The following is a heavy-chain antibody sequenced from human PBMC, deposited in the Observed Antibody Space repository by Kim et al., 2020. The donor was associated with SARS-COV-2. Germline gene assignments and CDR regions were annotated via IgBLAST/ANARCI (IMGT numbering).Heavy chain of an antibody. V-gene: IGHV3-66*01. J-gene: IGHJ3*01. D-gene: IGHD3-10*01. Sequence: YYADSVKGRFTISTDTSDNTLYLQMDILRAEDTAVYFCARDMLRGNHAFDLWGQGTEVTVSS. CDR3: ARDMLRGNHAFDL.